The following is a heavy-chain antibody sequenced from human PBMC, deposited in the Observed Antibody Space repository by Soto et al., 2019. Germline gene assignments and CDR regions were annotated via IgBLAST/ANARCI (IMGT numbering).Heavy chain of an antibody. CDR1: GFTISTYS. Sequence: GGSLRLSCAASGFTISTYSFTWVRQTPAKGLEWVSGISVTGDTTFYADSVKGRFTISRDISKNTVYLQMHSLRVEDTAVYFCAKWSGYGDLWGQGTLVTVSS. D-gene: IGHD5-12*01. V-gene: IGHV3-23*01. J-gene: IGHJ4*02. CDR2: ISVTGDTT. CDR3: AKWSGYGDL.